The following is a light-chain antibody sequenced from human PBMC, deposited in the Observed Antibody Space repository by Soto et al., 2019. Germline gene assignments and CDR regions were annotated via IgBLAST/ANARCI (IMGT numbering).Light chain of an antibody. CDR3: CSYAGSYTWV. CDR1: SSDVGGYTY. J-gene: IGLJ3*02. V-gene: IGLV2-11*01. Sequence: QLVLTQPRSVSGSPGQSVTISCTGTSSDVGGYTYVSWNQQHPGKVPKLLIYDVTRRPSGVPDRFSGSKSGNTASLTISGLQAEDEADYYCCSYAGSYTWVFGGGTKLTVL. CDR2: DVT.